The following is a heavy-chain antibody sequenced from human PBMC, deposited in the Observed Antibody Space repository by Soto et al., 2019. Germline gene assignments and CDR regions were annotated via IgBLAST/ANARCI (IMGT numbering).Heavy chain of an antibody. CDR2: IWDDGSNK. Sequence: GGSLRLSCAASGFTLSSYGMHWVRQAPGKGLEWVAVIWDDGSNKYYADSVKGRFTISRDNSKNTLYLQMNSLRAEDTAVYYCARGGYASSWYVNYWGQGTLVTVSS. V-gene: IGHV3-33*01. CDR1: GFTLSSYG. J-gene: IGHJ4*02. CDR3: ARGGYASSWYVNY. D-gene: IGHD6-13*01.